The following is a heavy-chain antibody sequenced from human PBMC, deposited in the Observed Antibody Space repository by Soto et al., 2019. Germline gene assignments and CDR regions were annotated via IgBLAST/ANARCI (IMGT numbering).Heavy chain of an antibody. J-gene: IGHJ5*02. CDR3: ARVPFGVGEWFDP. V-gene: IGHV4-31*03. Sequence: QVQLQESGPGLVKPSQTLSLTCTVSGGSISSDGYYWSWIRPFPGKGLEWIGYIYNTGATYYNPSLKSRLTISFGTAKNQCSLKLTSVTAADTAVYYCARVPFGVGEWFDPWGQGTLVTVSS. CDR1: GGSISSDGYY. CDR2: IYNTGAT. D-gene: IGHD3-10*01.